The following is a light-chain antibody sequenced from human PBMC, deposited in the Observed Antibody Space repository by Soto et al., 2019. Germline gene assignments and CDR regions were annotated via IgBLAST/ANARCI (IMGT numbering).Light chain of an antibody. CDR2: TNN. CDR3: QSYDSSLSGYV. CDR1: SSNIWAGSD. Sequence: QSVLTQPPSVSGSPGQRVTIYCTGSSSNIWAGSDVHWYQQLPGTAPKLLIYTNNKRPSGVPDRFSGSKSGTSASLAITELQAEDEADYYCQSYDSSLSGYVFGTGTKVT. J-gene: IGLJ1*01. V-gene: IGLV1-40*01.